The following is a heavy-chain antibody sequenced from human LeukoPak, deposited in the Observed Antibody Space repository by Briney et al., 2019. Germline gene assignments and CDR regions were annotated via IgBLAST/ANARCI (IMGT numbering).Heavy chain of an antibody. CDR2: IKQDGSGK. CDR3: ARDWFYDFWSGYYIRDAFDI. CDR1: GFTFSSYW. Sequence: GGSLRLSCAASGFTFSSYWMSWVRQAPGKGLEWVANIKQDGSGKYYVDSVKGRFTISRDNAKNSLYLQMNSLRAEDTAVYYCARDWFYDFWSGYYIRDAFDIWGQGTMVTVSS. D-gene: IGHD3-3*01. J-gene: IGHJ3*02. V-gene: IGHV3-7*01.